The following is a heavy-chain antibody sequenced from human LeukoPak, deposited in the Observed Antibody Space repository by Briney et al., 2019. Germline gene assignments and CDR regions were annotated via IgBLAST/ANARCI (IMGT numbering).Heavy chain of an antibody. Sequence: GGSLRLSCAASGFTFSSYSMHWVRQAPGKGLEWVAVIWYDGSNKYYADSVKGRFTISRDNSKNTLYLQMNSLRAEDTAVYYCARDEPDIVATSRSVRYYGMDVWGQGTTVTVSS. CDR1: GFTFSSYS. J-gene: IGHJ6*02. V-gene: IGHV3-33*01. D-gene: IGHD5-12*01. CDR3: ARDEPDIVATSRSVRYYGMDV. CDR2: IWYDGSNK.